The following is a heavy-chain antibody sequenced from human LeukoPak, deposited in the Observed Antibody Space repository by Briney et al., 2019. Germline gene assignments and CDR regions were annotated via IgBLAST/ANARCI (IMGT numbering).Heavy chain of an antibody. Sequence: GRSLRLSCAASGFTFDDFAMHWVRQAPGKGLQWVSGISWSGGTRGYADSVRGRFTISRDNAKNSLYLQMNSLRLEDTALYYCAKDAEEQLGYFHSCGQGILVPVPS. CDR3: AKDAEEQLGYFHS. CDR1: GFTFDDFA. J-gene: IGHJ4*02. CDR2: ISWSGGTR. V-gene: IGHV3-9*01. D-gene: IGHD1/OR15-1a*01.